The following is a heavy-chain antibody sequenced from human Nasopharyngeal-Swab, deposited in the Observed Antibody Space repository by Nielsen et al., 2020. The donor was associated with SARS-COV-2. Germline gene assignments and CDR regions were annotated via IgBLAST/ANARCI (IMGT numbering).Heavy chain of an antibody. D-gene: IGHD4-17*01. J-gene: IGHJ5*01. Sequence: SCVASGFTFSSYEMNWVRQAPGKGLEWIAYISSRGNTIYYADSVKGRFTISRDNAKNSLYVQMNSLRAEETAIYYCVRGSYGHYDSWGQGALITVSS. CDR2: ISSRGNTI. CDR3: VRGSYGHYDS. CDR1: GFTFSSYE. V-gene: IGHV3-48*03.